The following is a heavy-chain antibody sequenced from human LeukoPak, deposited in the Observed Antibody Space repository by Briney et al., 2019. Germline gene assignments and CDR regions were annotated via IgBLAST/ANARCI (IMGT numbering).Heavy chain of an antibody. CDR3: VKFRGIQHYNYHMDV. J-gene: IGHJ6*03. D-gene: IGHD3-10*01. CDR1: GFTFDDYA. Sequence: GRSLRLSCAASGFTFDDYAMHWVRQAPGKGLEWVSGISWNSGSIGYADSVKGRFTISRDNAKNSLYLQMNSLRAEDAAVYYCVKFRGIQHYNYHMDVWGKGTTVTVSS. V-gene: IGHV3-9*01. CDR2: ISWNSGSI.